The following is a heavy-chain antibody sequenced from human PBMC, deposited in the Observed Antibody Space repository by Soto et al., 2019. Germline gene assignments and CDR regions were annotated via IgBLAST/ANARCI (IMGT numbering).Heavy chain of an antibody. CDR3: ARDVNYYGSGSYYTAYYYYYYMDV. D-gene: IGHD3-10*01. J-gene: IGHJ6*03. Sequence: GGPVKVSCKASGYTFTSFAMHWVRQAPGQRLEWRGWINAGNGNTKYSQKFQGRVTITRDTSASTAYMELSSLRSEDTAVYYCARDVNYYGSGSYYTAYYYYYYMDVWGKGTTVTVSS. V-gene: IGHV1-3*01. CDR2: INAGNGNT. CDR1: GYTFTSFA.